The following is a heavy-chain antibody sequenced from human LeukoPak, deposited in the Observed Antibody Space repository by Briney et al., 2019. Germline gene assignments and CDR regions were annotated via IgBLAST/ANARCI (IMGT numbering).Heavy chain of an antibody. D-gene: IGHD6-19*01. V-gene: IGHV3-33*01. CDR2: IWYDGSNK. J-gene: IGHJ4*02. CDR3: ARSQIAVAGAFDY. Sequence: PGRSLRLSCAASGFTFSSYGMHWVRQAPGKGLEWVAVIWYDGSNKYYADSVKGRFTISRDNSKNTLYLQMNSLRAEDTAVYYCARSQIAVAGAFDYWGQGTLVTVSS. CDR1: GFTFSSYG.